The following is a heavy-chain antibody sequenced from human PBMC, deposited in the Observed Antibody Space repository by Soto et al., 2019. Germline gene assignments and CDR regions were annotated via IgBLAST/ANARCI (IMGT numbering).Heavy chain of an antibody. J-gene: IGHJ6*02. V-gene: IGHV3-48*02. Sequence: EVQLVESGGGLVQPGGSLRLSCAASGFTFSIYSMNWVRQAPGKGLEWVSYISSTSSTIYYADSVKGRFTISRDNAKNSLYLQMNSLRDEDTAVYYCARAPTRLLWFGEEYYYYGMDVWGQGTTVTVSS. D-gene: IGHD3-10*01. CDR3: ARAPTRLLWFGEEYYYYGMDV. CDR1: GFTFSIYS. CDR2: ISSTSSTI.